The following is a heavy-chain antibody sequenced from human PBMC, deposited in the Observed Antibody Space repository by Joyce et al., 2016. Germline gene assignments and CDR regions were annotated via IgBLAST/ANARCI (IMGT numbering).Heavy chain of an antibody. J-gene: IGHJ5*02. V-gene: IGHV1-46*01. CDR3: ARQMHDFGDYEAFDP. Sequence: QVQLVQSGAEMKRPGASVKVSCKTSGYIFTRFYMHWVRQAPGKGLEWMGISNPSGGSPTYAPKFRDRVTMTRDTSTTTVYLEMSSLRPEDTAVYYCARQMHDFGDYEAFDPRGQGTL. CDR1: GYIFTRFY. CDR2: SNPSGGSP. D-gene: IGHD4-17*01.